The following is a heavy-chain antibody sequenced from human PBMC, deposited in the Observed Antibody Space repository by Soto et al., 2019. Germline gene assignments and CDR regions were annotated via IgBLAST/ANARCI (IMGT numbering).Heavy chain of an antibody. J-gene: IGHJ4*02. CDR2: ISGSGSTI. CDR3: AKVFYYYDSSGYYYFDY. Sequence: EVQLLESGGGLVQPGGSLRLSCAASGFTFSSYAVSWVRQAPGKGPEWISSISGSGSTIYYADSVKGRFTISRDNSKNTLYLQMSSLIAEDTAVYYCAKVFYYYDSSGYYYFDYWGQGTLVTVSS. D-gene: IGHD3-22*01. V-gene: IGHV3-23*01. CDR1: GFTFSSYA.